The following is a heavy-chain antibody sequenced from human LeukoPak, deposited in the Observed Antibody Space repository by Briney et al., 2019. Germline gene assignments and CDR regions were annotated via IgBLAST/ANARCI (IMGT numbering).Heavy chain of an antibody. D-gene: IGHD3-22*01. V-gene: IGHV4-39*07. CDR3: ARVVYYDSSGYADY. Sequence: SETLSLTCTVSGGSISSSSYYWVWIRQPPGKGLEWIGSIYYSGITYYNPSLKSRVTISVDTSKNQFSLKLSSVTAADTAVYYCARVVYYDSSGYADYWGQGTLVTVSS. CDR1: GGSISSSSYY. CDR2: IYYSGIT. J-gene: IGHJ4*02.